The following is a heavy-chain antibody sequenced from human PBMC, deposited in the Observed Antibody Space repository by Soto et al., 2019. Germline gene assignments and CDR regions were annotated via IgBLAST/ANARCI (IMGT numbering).Heavy chain of an antibody. CDR1: GFTFDDYA. J-gene: IGHJ4*02. V-gene: IGHV3-9*01. CDR2: ISWKSGSV. D-gene: IGHD2-2*01. Sequence: VQLVESGGGLVQPGGSLRLSCAASGFTFDDYAMHWVRQAPGKGLEWVSGISWKSGSVDYADSVKGRFTISRDNAKNSLYLQMNSLRAEDTALYFCAKDIASSPFYLDYWGQGTLVTVSS. CDR3: AKDIASSPFYLDY.